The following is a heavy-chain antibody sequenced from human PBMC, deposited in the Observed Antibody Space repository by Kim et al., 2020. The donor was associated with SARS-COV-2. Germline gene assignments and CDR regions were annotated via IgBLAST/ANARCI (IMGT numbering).Heavy chain of an antibody. CDR1: GFIFSNAW. D-gene: IGHD2-21*01. J-gene: IGHJ4*02. CDR3: SNSGAPKIGFDF. V-gene: IGHV3-15*01. Sequence: GGSLRLSCVGSGFIFSNAWMNWVRQAPGKGLEWVGRIKSQVDGGTIDYGAPVKGRFTVSRDDSRNTLYLEMSTLKTDDTAMYFCSNSGAPKIGFDFWCQG. CDR2: IKSQVDGGTI.